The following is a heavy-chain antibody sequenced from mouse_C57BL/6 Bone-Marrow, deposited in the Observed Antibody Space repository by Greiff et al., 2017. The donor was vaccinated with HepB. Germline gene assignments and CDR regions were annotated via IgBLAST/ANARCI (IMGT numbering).Heavy chain of an antibody. V-gene: IGHV1-69*01. CDR3: ARGYSNFSWFAY. J-gene: IGHJ3*01. CDR2: IDPSDSYT. D-gene: IGHD2-5*01. CDR1: GYTFTSYW. Sequence: VQLQQPGAELVMPGASVKLSCKASGYTFTSYWMHWVKQRPGQGLEWIGEIDPSDSYTNYNQKFKGKSTLTVGKSSSTAYMQLSSLTSEDSAVYYCARGYSNFSWFAYWGQGTLVTVSA.